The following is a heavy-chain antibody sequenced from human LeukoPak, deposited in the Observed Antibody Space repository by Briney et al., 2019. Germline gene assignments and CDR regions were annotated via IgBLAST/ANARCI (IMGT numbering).Heavy chain of an antibody. Sequence: KPGGSLRLSCSASGLTVTNAWMNWIRQAPGKGLEWVSYISSSSSYTNYADSVKGRFTISRDNAKNSLYLQMNSLRAEDTAVYYCARGGGGSYHGWFDPWGQGTLVTVSS. D-gene: IGHD1-26*01. J-gene: IGHJ5*02. CDR2: ISSSSSYT. V-gene: IGHV3-11*06. CDR3: ARGGGGSYHGWFDP. CDR1: GLTVTNAW.